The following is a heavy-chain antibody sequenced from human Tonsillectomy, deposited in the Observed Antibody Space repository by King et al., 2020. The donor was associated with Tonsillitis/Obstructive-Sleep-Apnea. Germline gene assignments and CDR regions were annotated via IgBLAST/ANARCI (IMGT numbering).Heavy chain of an antibody. CDR3: ARDMVLEAGDDAFDI. CDR2: IYYSGST. CDR1: GGSISSYS. D-gene: IGHD2-8*01. Sequence: VQLQESGPGLVKPSETLSLTCTVSGGSISSYSWSWIRQPPGKGLEWIGYIYYSGSTNYNPSLKSRVTISVDTSKNQFSLKLSSVTAADTSVYYCARDMVLEAGDDAFDIWGQGTMVTVSS. J-gene: IGHJ3*02. V-gene: IGHV4-59*01.